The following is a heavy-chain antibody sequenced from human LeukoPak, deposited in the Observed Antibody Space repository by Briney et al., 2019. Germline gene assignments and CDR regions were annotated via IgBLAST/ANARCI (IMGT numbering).Heavy chain of an antibody. Sequence: GGSLRLSCAASGFTFSDYYMSWVRQAPGKGLEWVSFINSGGSSIYYVDSVKGRFTISRDNAKNSLYLRMSSLRAEDTAVYHCASNLAANYHFYYGIDVWGQGTTVTVSS. V-gene: IGHV3-11*01. CDR3: ASNLAANYHFYYGIDV. CDR1: GFTFSDYY. J-gene: IGHJ6*02. CDR2: INSGGSSI. D-gene: IGHD1-26*01.